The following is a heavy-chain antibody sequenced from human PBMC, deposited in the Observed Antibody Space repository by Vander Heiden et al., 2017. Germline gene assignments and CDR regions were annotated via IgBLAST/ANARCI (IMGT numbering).Heavy chain of an antibody. CDR1: GIGFSYFG. J-gene: IGHJ5*02. Sequence: QLQLVESGGRVVQSETSLRLSCPASGIGFSYFGIHWLRQDPGKGLDWVALISYDGRKEYYADSVKGRFTISRDNSKNTVYLQMNSLRIKDTAVYYCAKQPSAAEDWLHPWGQGTLVTVSS. CDR2: ISYDGRKE. CDR3: AKQPSAAEDWLHP. V-gene: IGHV3-30*18. D-gene: IGHD6-13*01.